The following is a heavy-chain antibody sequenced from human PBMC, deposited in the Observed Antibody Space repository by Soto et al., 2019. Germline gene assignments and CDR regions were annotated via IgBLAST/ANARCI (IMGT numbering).Heavy chain of an antibody. D-gene: IGHD2-2*01. CDR1: GFTFSSYD. Sequence: PGGSLRLSCAASGFTFSSYDMHWVRQATGKGLEWVSAIGTAGDTYYPGSVKGRFTISRENAKNSLYLQMNSLRAGDTAVYYCARAVYDCSSTSCTPPYFDYWGQGTLVTVSS. J-gene: IGHJ4*02. CDR3: ARAVYDCSSTSCTPPYFDY. V-gene: IGHV3-13*01. CDR2: IGTAGDT.